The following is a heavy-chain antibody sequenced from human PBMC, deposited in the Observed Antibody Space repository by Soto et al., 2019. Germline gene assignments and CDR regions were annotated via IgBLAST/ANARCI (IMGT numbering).Heavy chain of an antibody. CDR1: GGPFSGYY. D-gene: IGHD6-13*01. CDR2: INHSGST. CDR3: ARGSGQQLLYYYGMDV. V-gene: IGHV4-34*01. J-gene: IGHJ6*02. Sequence: PSETLSLTCAVYGGPFSGYYWSWIRQPPGKGLEWIGEINHSGSTNYNPSLKSRVTISVDTSKNQFSLKLSSVTAADTAVYYCARGSGQQLLYYYGMDVWGQGTTVTVS.